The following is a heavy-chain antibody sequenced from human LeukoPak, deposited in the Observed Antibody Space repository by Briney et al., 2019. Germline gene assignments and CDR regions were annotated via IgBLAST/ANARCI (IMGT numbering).Heavy chain of an antibody. V-gene: IGHV3-72*01. CDR3: CTGLTGTIDS. D-gene: IGHD1-7*01. CDR1: GFIFSDHY. Sequence: GSLRLSCATSGFIFSDHYMEWVRQAPGQGLEWVGRTRNKANSYTTEYAASVKGRFTISRDDSKNSLFLQLNSLKTEDTAVYYCCTGLTGTIDSWGQGTPVTVSS. CDR2: TRNKANSYTT. J-gene: IGHJ4*02.